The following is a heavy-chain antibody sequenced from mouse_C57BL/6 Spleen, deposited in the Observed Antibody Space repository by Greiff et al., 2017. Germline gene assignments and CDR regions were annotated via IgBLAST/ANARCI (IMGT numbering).Heavy chain of an antibody. CDR3: ARGDYSNLVWFAC. CDR2: IDPSDSYT. CDR1: GYTFTSYW. J-gene: IGHJ3*01. D-gene: IGHD2-5*01. Sequence: QVQLQQPGAELVKPGASVKLSCKASGYTFTSYWMQWVKQRPGQGLEWIGEIDPSDSYTNYNQKFKGKATLTVDTSSSTAYMLLSSLTSEDSAVYCCARGDYSNLVWFACWGQGTLVTVSA. V-gene: IGHV1-50*01.